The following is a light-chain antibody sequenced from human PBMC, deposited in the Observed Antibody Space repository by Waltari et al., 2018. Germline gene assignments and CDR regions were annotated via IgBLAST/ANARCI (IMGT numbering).Light chain of an antibody. V-gene: IGLV2-11*01. CDR2: DVS. Sequence: QSALTQPRSVSGSPGQSVTISCTGTNSDVGAYHAVPWYQQLPGKAPNPMIFDVSKRPCGVPDRCSGSKSGNTASLTISGLQAEDEGDYYCCSYAGGYTLVFGGGTKLTVL. CDR1: NSDVGAYHA. CDR3: CSYAGGYTLV. J-gene: IGLJ2*01.